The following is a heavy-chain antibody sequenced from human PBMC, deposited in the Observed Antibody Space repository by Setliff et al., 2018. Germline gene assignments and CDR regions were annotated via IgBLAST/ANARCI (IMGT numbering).Heavy chain of an antibody. D-gene: IGHD2-2*01. CDR3: ARALGYCSRTSCYADAFDI. Sequence: SETLSLTCTVSGGSISVYYWTWFRQPPGKGLEWIGSMYHSGSTYYNPSLKSRVTISVDTSKNQFSLKLNYVTAADTAVYYCARALGYCSRTSCYADAFDIWGQGTMVTVSS. J-gene: IGHJ3*02. V-gene: IGHV4-59*08. CDR2: MYHSGST. CDR1: GGSISVYY.